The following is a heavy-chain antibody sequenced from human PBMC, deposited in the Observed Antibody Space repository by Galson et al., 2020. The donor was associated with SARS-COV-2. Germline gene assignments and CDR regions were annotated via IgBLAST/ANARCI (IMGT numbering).Heavy chain of an antibody. J-gene: IGHJ5*02. CDR3: ARDLFWSGYYAYNWFDP. CDR2: ISSSSTYI. V-gene: IGHV3-21*01. CDR1: GFTFSSYS. Sequence: NSGGSLRLSCAASGFTFSSYSMNWVRQAPGKGLEWVSSISSSSTYIYYADSVKGRFTISRDNDKNSLYLQMNSLRAEDTAVYYCARDLFWSGYYAYNWFDPWGQGTLVTVSS. D-gene: IGHD3-3*01.